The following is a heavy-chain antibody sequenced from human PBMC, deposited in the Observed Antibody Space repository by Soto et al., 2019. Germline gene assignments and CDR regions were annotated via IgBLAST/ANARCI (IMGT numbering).Heavy chain of an antibody. CDR2: IYSGGYT. CDR3: AKDRLTIVVIAAFFHY. J-gene: IGHJ4*02. CDR1: GFTVSNNY. D-gene: IGHD2-15*01. Sequence: GGSLRLSCAVSGFTVSNNYMSWVGQAPGKGLEGVSVIYSGGYTAYGDSVKGRFTISRDNSKNTLYLQMNNLRAEDTAVYYCAKDRLTIVVIAAFFHYWGQGTLVTVS. V-gene: IGHV3-53*01.